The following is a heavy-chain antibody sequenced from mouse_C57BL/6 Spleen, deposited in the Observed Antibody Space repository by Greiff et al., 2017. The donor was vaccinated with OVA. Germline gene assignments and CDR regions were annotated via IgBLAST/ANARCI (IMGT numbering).Heavy chain of an antibody. CDR1: GFTFSNYW. V-gene: IGHV6-3*01. D-gene: IGHD4-1*01. Sequence: VQLKESGGGLVQPGGSMKLSCVASGFTFSNYWMNWVRQSPEKGLEWVAQIRLKSDNYATHYAESVKGRFTISRDDSKSSVYLQMNNLRAEDTGIYYCTPTGTEFAYWGQGTLVTVSA. CDR3: TPTGTEFAY. J-gene: IGHJ3*01. CDR2: IRLKSDNYAT.